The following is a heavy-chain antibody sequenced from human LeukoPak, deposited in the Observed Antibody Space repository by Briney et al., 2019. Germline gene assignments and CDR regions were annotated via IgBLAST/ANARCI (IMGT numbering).Heavy chain of an antibody. Sequence: ASVKVSCKASGGTFSSYAISWVRQAPGQGLEWMGGFDPEDGETIYAQKFQGRVTMTEDTSTDTAYMELSSLRSEDTAVYYCATDLQWLVQPGLRFLDYWGQGTLVTVSS. CDR3: ATDLQWLVQPGLRFLDY. V-gene: IGHV1-24*01. CDR2: FDPEDGET. CDR1: GGTFSSYA. D-gene: IGHD6-19*01. J-gene: IGHJ4*02.